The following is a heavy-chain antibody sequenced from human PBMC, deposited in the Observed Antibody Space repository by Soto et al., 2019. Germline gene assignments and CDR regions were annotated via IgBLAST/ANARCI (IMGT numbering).Heavy chain of an antibody. CDR2: IYYSGST. CDR1: GGSISSSSYY. CDR3: ASESKGYDIYYYYYYMDV. D-gene: IGHD5-12*01. V-gene: IGHV4-39*01. J-gene: IGHJ6*03. Sequence: SQTLSLTCTVSGGSISSSSYYWGWIRQPPGKGLEWIGSIYYSGSTYYNPSLKSRVTISVDTSKNQFSLKLSSVTAADTAVYYCASESKGYDIYYYYYYMDVWGKGTTVTVSS.